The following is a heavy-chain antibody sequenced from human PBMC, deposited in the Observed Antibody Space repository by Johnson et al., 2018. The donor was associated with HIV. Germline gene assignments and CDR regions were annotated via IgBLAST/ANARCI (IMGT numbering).Heavy chain of an antibody. J-gene: IGHJ3*02. D-gene: IGHD1-1*01. CDR1: GFTFDDFA. V-gene: IGHV3-9*01. CDR3: ARETRRYNWNVDGSSFDI. Sequence: VQLVESGGGLVQPGRSLRLSCAASGFTFDDFAMHWVRQAPGKGLEWVSGISWNSNSIGYADSVKGRFTISRDNAKNSLYLQMNSLRAEDTAVYYCARETRRYNWNVDGSSFDIWGQGTMVTVSS. CDR2: ISWNSNSI.